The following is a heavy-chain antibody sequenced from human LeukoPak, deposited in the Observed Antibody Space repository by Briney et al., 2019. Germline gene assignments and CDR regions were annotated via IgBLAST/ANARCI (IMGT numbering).Heavy chain of an antibody. CDR1: GGSISSYY. V-gene: IGHV4-59*01. J-gene: IGHJ4*02. CDR3: ARCTYYGSGSYYPLSSFYFDY. D-gene: IGHD3-10*01. Sequence: SETLSLTCTVSGGSISSYYWSWIRQPPGKGLEWIGYIYYSGSTNYNPSLKSRVTISVDTSKNQFSLKLSSVTAADTAVYYCARCTYYGSGSYYPLSSFYFDYWGQGTLVTVSS. CDR2: IYYSGST.